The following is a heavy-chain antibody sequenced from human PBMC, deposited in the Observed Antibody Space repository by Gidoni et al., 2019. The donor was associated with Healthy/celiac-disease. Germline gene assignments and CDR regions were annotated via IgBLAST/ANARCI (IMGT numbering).Heavy chain of an antibody. CDR3: TTPQAYYDSSGYYYFDY. V-gene: IGHV3-15*01. D-gene: IGHD3-22*01. J-gene: IGHJ4*02. Sequence: EVQLVESGGGLVKPGGSLRLSCAASGFPFSNAWMGWVRQAPGKGREWVGRIKSKTDGGTTDYAAPVKGRFTISRDDSKNTLYLQMNSLKTEDTAVYYCTTPQAYYDSSGYYYFDYWGQGTLVTVSS. CDR1: GFPFSNAW. CDR2: IKSKTDGGTT.